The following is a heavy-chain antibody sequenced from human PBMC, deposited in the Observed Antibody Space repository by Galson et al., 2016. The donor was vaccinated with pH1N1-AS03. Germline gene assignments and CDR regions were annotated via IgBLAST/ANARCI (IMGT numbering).Heavy chain of an antibody. CDR3: ARNSYEDVDLEGFYFDY. Sequence: SLRLSCAATGFTVSSGYHMSWVRQAPGKGLEWVSVIHPGGDTYNADSVKGRFTISRDSSKNTLYLQMDSLETEDTAVYYCARNSYEDVDLEGFYFDYWGHGTLVTVSS. CDR2: IHPGGDT. V-gene: IGHV3-53*01. D-gene: IGHD3-22*01. CDR1: GFTVSSGY. J-gene: IGHJ4*01.